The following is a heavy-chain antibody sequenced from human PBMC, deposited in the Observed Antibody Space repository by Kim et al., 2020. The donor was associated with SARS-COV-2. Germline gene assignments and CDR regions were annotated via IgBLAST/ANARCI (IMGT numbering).Heavy chain of an antibody. D-gene: IGHD3-22*01. CDR3: AKGPVVEI. V-gene: IGHV3-23*01. CDR2: MSGSGGGT. CDR1: GFSFSTYD. Sequence: GGSLRLSCAASGFSFSTYDMSWVRQAPGKGLEWVSGMSGSGGGTYYADSVKGPFTISRDSSKNTVYLQMSTLRAEDTAVYYCAKGPVVEIWGQGTLVTVSS. J-gene: IGHJ4*02.